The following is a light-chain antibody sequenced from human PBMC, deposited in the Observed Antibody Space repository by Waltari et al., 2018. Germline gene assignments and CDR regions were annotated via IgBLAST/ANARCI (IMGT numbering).Light chain of an antibody. CDR1: ETIGRS. CDR2: ETS. V-gene: IGKV3-11*01. Sequence: VLTQSPATLSLSPGARATLPCRASETIGRSLAWYQQRPGQAPRLLIYETSNRATGIPARFSGSGSGTDFTLTISSLESEDFAVYYCQQRFNWIFTFGPGTKVDI. J-gene: IGKJ3*01. CDR3: QQRFNWIFT.